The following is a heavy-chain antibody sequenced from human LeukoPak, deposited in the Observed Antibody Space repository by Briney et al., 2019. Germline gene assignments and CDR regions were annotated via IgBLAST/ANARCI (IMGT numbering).Heavy chain of an antibody. V-gene: IGHV5-51*01. D-gene: IGHD2-15*01. Sequence: GESLKISCKGSGYSFTSYWIGWVRQMPGKGLEGRGIIYPGDSDTRYSPSFQGQVTISADKSIRTAYLQWSSLKASDTAMYYCARAPLQYCSGGSCQSPPDYWGQGTLVTVSS. CDR2: IYPGDSDT. CDR1: GYSFTSYW. CDR3: ARAPLQYCSGGSCQSPPDY. J-gene: IGHJ4*02.